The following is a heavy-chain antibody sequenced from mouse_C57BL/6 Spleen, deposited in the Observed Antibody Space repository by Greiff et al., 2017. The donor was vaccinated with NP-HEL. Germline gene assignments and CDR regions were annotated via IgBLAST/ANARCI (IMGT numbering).Heavy chain of an antibody. CDR3: ARRPLDGYYDDY. D-gene: IGHD2-3*01. Sequence: EVKLMESGGGLVKPGGSLKLSCAASGFTFSDYGMHWVRQAPEQGLEWVAYISSGSSTTYYADTLKGRSTMSGDNATNTPFLQLTSLRSEDTAMYYCARRPLDGYYDDYWGQGTTLTVSS. CDR2: ISSGSSTT. V-gene: IGHV5-17*01. CDR1: GFTFSDYG. J-gene: IGHJ2*01.